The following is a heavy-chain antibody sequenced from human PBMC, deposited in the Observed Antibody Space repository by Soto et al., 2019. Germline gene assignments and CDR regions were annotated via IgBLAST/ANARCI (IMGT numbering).Heavy chain of an antibody. CDR1: GYTFTSYA. CDR2: INAGNGNT. V-gene: IGHV1-3*01. D-gene: IGHD1-1*01. Sequence: EASVKVSCKASGYTFTSYAMHWVRQAPGQRLEWMGWINAGNGNTKYSQKFQGRVTITRDTSASTAYMELSSLRSEDTAVYYCARSRAHETGSPDYYYGMDVWGQGTTVTVSS. CDR3: ARSRAHETGSPDYYYGMDV. J-gene: IGHJ6*02.